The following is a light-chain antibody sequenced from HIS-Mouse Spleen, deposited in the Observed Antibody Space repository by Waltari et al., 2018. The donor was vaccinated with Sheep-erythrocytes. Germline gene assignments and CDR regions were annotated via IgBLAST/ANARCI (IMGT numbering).Light chain of an antibody. V-gene: IGLV2-11*01. CDR1: SSDVGGYNY. CDR3: CSYAGSYNHV. J-gene: IGLJ1*01. CDR2: DVS. Sequence: QSALTQPRSVSGSPGQSVTISCTGTSSDVGGYNYFSWYQQHPGKSPHLMIYDVSKLPTGVPDRFSGSKSGNKASLTISGLQAEDEADYYCCSYAGSYNHVFATGTKVTVL.